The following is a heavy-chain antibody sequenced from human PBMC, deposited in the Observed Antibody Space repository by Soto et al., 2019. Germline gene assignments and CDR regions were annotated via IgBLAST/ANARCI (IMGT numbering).Heavy chain of an antibody. D-gene: IGHD3-10*01. Sequence: QVQLQQWGAGLLKPSETLSLTCAVYGGSFSGYYWTWIRQPTGTGLEWIGEINHSGSTNYNPSLNSRVTISVDTSKNQFSLKLTSVTAADTAVYYCARDKITALFDYWGQGTLVTDSS. J-gene: IGHJ4*02. CDR1: GGSFSGYY. CDR3: ARDKITALFDY. CDR2: INHSGST. V-gene: IGHV4-34*01.